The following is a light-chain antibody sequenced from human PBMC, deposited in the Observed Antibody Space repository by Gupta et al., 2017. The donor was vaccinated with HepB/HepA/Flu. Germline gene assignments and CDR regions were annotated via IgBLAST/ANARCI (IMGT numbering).Light chain of an antibody. V-gene: IGKV3-15*01. CDR2: GAS. J-gene: IGKJ4*01. Sequence: EIVMPQSPATLSVSQGERATPSCRASQSVSSNLAWYQQKPGQAPRLLIYGASTRATGIPARFSGSGSGTEFTLTISSLQSEDFAVYYCQQYNNWPPLTFGGGTKVEIK. CDR3: QQYNNWPPLT. CDR1: QSVSSN.